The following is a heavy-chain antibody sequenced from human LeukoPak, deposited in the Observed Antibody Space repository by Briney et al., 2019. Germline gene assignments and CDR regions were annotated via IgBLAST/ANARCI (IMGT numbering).Heavy chain of an antibody. Sequence: GASVKVSCKASGGTFSSYAISWVRQAPGQGLEWMGRIIPILGIANYAQTFQGRVTITADKSTSTAYMELSSLRSEDTAVYYCARDGCSGGSCYLGSYWYFDLWGRGTLVTVSS. CDR2: IIPILGIA. V-gene: IGHV1-69*04. CDR3: ARDGCSGGSCYLGSYWYFDL. CDR1: GGTFSSYA. D-gene: IGHD2-15*01. J-gene: IGHJ2*01.